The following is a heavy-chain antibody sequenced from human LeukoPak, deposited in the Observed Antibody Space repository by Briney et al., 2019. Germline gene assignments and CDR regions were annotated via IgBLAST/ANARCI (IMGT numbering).Heavy chain of an antibody. CDR2: IIPIFGIA. V-gene: IGHV1-69*04. CDR1: GGTFSSYA. D-gene: IGHD4-11*01. CDR3: ARDSIDYSWGFGP. J-gene: IGHJ5*02. Sequence: SVKVSCKASGGTFSSYAISWVRQAPGQGLEWMGRIIPIFGIANYAQKFQGRVTITADKSTSTAYMELSSLRSEDTAVYYCARDSIDYSWGFGPWGQGTLVTVSS.